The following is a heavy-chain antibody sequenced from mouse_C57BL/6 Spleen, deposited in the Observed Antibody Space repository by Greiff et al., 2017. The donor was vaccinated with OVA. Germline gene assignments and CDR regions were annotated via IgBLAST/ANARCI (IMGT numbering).Heavy chain of an antibody. J-gene: IGHJ2*01. CDR3: ARSGPYYFDY. Sequence: VQLQQSGPELVKPGASVKISCKASGYSFTGYYMNWVKQSPEKSLEWIGEINPSTGGTTYNQKFKAKATLTVDKSSSTAYMQLKSLTSEDSAVYYCARSGPYYFDYWGQGTTLTVSS. V-gene: IGHV1-42*01. D-gene: IGHD3-1*01. CDR1: GYSFTGYY. CDR2: INPSTGGT.